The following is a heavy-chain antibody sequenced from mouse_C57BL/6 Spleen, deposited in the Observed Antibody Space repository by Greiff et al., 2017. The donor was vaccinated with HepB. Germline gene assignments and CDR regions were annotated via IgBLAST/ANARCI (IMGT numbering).Heavy chain of an antibody. V-gene: IGHV1-80*01. D-gene: IGHD1-1*01. CDR1: GYAFSSYW. Sequence: VQVVESGAELVKPGASVKISCKASGYAFSSYWMNWVKQRPGKGLEWIGQIYPGDGDTNYNGKFKGKATLTADKSSSTAYMQLSSLTSEDSAVYFCASQRVTTGGYFDYWGQGTTLTVSS. CDR2: IYPGDGDT. CDR3: ASQRVTTGGYFDY. J-gene: IGHJ2*01.